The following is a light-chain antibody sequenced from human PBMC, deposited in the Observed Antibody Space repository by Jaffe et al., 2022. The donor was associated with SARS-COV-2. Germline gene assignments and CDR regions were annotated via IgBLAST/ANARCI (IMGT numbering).Light chain of an antibody. J-gene: IGLJ2*01. CDR2: KNE. CDR3: AAWDDSLKGPV. V-gene: IGLV1-44*01. CDR1: SSNIGGNP. Sequence: QSVVTQPPSASATPGQTVTISCSGSSSNIGGNPVNWYQQPPGSAPKLLIYKNEQRPSGVPDRFSGSKSGTSASLAISGLQSEDEADYYCAAWDDSLKGPVFGGGTKLTVL.